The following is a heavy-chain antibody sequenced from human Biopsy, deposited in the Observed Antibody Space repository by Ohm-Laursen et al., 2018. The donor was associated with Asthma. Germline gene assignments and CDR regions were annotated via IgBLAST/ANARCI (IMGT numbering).Heavy chain of an antibody. Sequence: GTLSLTCVVSGVSIRSYYWTWIRQPPGKGLEWMGNIHYSGSTYSNPSLKSRVTISVDTSKKQISLRLSSVIAADTAVYYCAGFCSGGNCPDHWGQGTLVTVSS. J-gene: IGHJ4*02. V-gene: IGHV4-59*01. CDR2: IHYSGST. CDR3: AGFCSGGNCPDH. D-gene: IGHD2-15*01. CDR1: GVSIRSYY.